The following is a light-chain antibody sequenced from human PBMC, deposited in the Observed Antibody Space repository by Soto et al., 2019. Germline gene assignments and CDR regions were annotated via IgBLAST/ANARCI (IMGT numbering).Light chain of an antibody. CDR1: SSNVGAGYD. Sequence: QSVLTQPTSVFGAPGQRVTISCTGSSSNVGAGYDVHWYQQIPGTAPKLLIYGNNNRPSGVPDRFSGSKSGASASLAISGLQPEDEADYSCQSYNEIVTTVFGTGTKLTVL. V-gene: IGLV1-40*01. CDR2: GNN. J-gene: IGLJ1*01. CDR3: QSYNEIVTTV.